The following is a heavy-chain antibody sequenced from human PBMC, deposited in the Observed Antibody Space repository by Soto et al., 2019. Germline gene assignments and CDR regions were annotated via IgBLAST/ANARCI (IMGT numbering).Heavy chain of an antibody. CDR2: IYYSGST. CDR3: ARVLIVVVPGNWFDP. J-gene: IGHJ5*02. D-gene: IGHD2-2*01. Sequence: LSLTCTVSGGSISSSSYYWGWIRQPPGKGLEWIGSIYYSGSTYYNPSLKSRVTISVDTSKNQFSLKLSSVTAADTAVYYCARVLIVVVPGNWFDPWGQGTLVTVSS. V-gene: IGHV4-39*01. CDR1: GGSISSSSYY.